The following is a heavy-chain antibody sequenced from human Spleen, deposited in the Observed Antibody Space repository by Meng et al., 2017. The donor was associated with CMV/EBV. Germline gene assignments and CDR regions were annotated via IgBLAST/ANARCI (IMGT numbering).Heavy chain of an antibody. D-gene: IGHD2-2*02. Sequence: SETLSLTCTVSGGSISSSSYYWGWIRQPPGKGLEWIGSIYYSGSTYYNPSLKSRVTISVDTSKNQFSLKLSSVTAADTAVYYCARTLVVPSVIRQIGRGSAYHSNHYYYGMDVWGQGTTVTVSS. J-gene: IGHJ6*02. CDR2: IYYSGST. CDR3: ARTLVVPSVIRQIGRGSAYHSNHYYYGMDV. CDR1: GGSISSSSYY. V-gene: IGHV4-39*07.